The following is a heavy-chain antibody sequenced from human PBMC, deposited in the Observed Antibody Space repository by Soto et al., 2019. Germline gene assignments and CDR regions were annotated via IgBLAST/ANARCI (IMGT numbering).Heavy chain of an antibody. CDR1: GGSFSGYY. V-gene: IGHV4-34*01. Sequence: QVQLQQWGAGLLKPSETLSLTCAVYGGSFSGYYWSWIRQPPGKGLEWIGEINHSGSTNYNPSLKSRVTISVDTSKNQFSLKLSSVTAADTAVYYCARGESNSSSWYRYYYYYYMDVWGKGTTVTVSS. CDR2: INHSGST. CDR3: ARGESNSSSWYRYYYYYYMDV. D-gene: IGHD6-13*01. J-gene: IGHJ6*03.